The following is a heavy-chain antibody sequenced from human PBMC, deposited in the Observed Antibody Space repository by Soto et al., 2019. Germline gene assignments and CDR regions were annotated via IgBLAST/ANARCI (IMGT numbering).Heavy chain of an antibody. D-gene: IGHD3-22*01. V-gene: IGHV3-23*01. Sequence: EVQLLESGGGLVQPGGSLRLSCAPSGFTFSSYAMSWVRQAPGKGLEWVSGISGTGGSTYYADSVKGRFTISRDNSKNTLYLRMNSLRAEDTAVYYCAKEPGYYYDSSPRYPYFDYWGQGTLVTVSS. CDR2: ISGTGGST. CDR1: GFTFSSYA. J-gene: IGHJ4*02. CDR3: AKEPGYYYDSSPRYPYFDY.